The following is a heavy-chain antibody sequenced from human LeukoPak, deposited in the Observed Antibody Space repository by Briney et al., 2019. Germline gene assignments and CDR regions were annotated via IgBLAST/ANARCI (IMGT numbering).Heavy chain of an antibody. J-gene: IGHJ4*02. Sequence: GASVKVSCKASGYTFTGYYMHWVRQAPGQGLEWMGGIIPIFGTANYAQKFQGRVTITTDESTSTAYMELSSLRSEDTAVYYCGFTVGVVPAALDYWGQGTLVTVSS. D-gene: IGHD2-2*01. CDR1: GYTFTGYY. V-gene: IGHV1-69*05. CDR2: IIPIFGTA. CDR3: GFTVGVVPAALDY.